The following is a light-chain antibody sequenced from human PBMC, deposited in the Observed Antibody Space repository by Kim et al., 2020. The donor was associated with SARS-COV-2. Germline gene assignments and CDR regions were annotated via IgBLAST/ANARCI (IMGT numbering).Light chain of an antibody. V-gene: IGKV3-15*01. CDR1: QSVSSN. CDR3: QQYNNWLMYT. Sequence: EIVMTQSPATLSVSPGERATLSCRASQSVSSNLAWYQQKPGQAPRLLIYGASTRATGIPARFSGSGSGTEFTLTISSLQSEDFAVYYCQQYNNWLMYTFGQGTKRRS. J-gene: IGKJ2*01. CDR2: GAS.